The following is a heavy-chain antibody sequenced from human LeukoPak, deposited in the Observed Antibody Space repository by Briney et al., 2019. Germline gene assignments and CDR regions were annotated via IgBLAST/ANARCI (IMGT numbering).Heavy chain of an antibody. J-gene: IGHJ6*04. CDR3: ARGPVAYCSSTSCYTLETYYYYGMDV. CDR2: INHSGST. D-gene: IGHD2-2*02. V-gene: IGHV4-34*01. CDR1: GGSSSGYY. Sequence: PSETLSLTCAVYGGSSSGYYWSWIRQPPGKGLEWIGEINHSGSTNYNPSLKSRVTISVDTSKNQFSLKLSSVTAADTAVYYCARGPVAYCSSTSCYTLETYYYYGMDVWGKGTTVTVSS.